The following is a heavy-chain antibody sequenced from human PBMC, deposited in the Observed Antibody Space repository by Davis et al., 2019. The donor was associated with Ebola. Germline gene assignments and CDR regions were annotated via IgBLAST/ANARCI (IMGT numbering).Heavy chain of an antibody. Sequence: GESLKISCAASGFPFTTYTINWVRQAPGKGLEWVAVISYDGSNKYYADSVKGRFTISRDNSKNTLYLQMNSLRAEDTAVYYCAKVIRITTVRGVDYWGQGTLVTVSS. V-gene: IGHV3-30*18. CDR1: GFPFTTYT. J-gene: IGHJ4*02. D-gene: IGHD3-10*01. CDR3: AKVIRITTVRGVDY. CDR2: ISYDGSNK.